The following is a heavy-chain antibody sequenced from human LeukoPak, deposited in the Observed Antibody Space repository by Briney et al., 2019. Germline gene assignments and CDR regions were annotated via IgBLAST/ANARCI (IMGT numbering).Heavy chain of an antibody. D-gene: IGHD3-16*02. J-gene: IGHJ3*02. Sequence: SVKVSCKASGGTFSSYAISWVRQAPGQGLEWMGRIIPILGIANYAQKFQGRVTITADKSTSTAYMELSSLRSEDTAVYYYARDSTITFGGVIVNEAFDIWGQGTMVTVSS. V-gene: IGHV1-69*04. CDR1: GGTFSSYA. CDR2: IIPILGIA. CDR3: ARDSTITFGGVIVNEAFDI.